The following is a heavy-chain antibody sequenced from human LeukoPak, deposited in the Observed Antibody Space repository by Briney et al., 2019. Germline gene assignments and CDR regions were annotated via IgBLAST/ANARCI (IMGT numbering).Heavy chain of an antibody. CDR1: GGSISSYY. V-gene: IGHV4-59*01. CDR3: AREHPHYYYYYMDV. Sequence: TSETLSLTCTVSGGSISSYYWSWIRQPPGKGLKWIGNIYYSGSTNYNPSLKSRVTISVDTSKNQFSLKLSSVTAADTAVYYCAREHPHYYYYYMDVWGKGTTVTVSS. J-gene: IGHJ6*03. CDR2: IYYSGST.